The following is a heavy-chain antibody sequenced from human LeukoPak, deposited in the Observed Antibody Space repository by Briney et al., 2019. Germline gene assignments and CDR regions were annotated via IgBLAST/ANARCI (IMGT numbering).Heavy chain of an antibody. V-gene: IGHV3-23*01. CDR3: AKERVSSGWNPHWFDP. J-gene: IGHJ5*02. Sequence: GGSLRLSCAASGFTFSNYAMYWVRQAPGKGLEWLSDISDSGTTTNYADSVKGRFTISSDNSKNTLYLQMNSLRAEDTAVYYCAKERVSSGWNPHWFDPWGQGTLVTVSS. CDR2: ISDSGTTT. D-gene: IGHD6-19*01. CDR1: GFTFSNYA.